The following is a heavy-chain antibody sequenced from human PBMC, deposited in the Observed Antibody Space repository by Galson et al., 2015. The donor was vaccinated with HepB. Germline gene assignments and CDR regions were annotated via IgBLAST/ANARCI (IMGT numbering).Heavy chain of an antibody. CDR2: IWYDGSNK. CDR1: GFTFSSYG. J-gene: IGHJ6*03. V-gene: IGHV3-33*01. CDR3: AREAGSYYYYYYMDV. D-gene: IGHD6-19*01. Sequence: SLRLSCAASGFTFSSYGMHWVRQAPGKGLEWVAAIWYDGSNKYYADSVKGRFTISRDNSKNTLYLQMNSLRAEDTAVYYCAREAGSYYYYYYMDVWGKGTTVTVSS.